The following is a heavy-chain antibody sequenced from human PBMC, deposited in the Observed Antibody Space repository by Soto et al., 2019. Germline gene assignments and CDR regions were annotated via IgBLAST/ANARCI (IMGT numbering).Heavy chain of an antibody. CDR3: AREGYYDSSGYSAFDY. D-gene: IGHD3-22*01. J-gene: IGHJ4*02. V-gene: IGHV1-46*01. CDR2: INPSGGST. CDR1: GYTFTSYY. Sequence: ASVKVSCKASGYTFTSYYMHWVRQAPGQGLEWMGIINPSGGSTSYAQKLQGRVTMTRDTSTSTVYMELSSLRSEDTAVYYCAREGYYDSSGYSAFDYWGQGTLVTVSS.